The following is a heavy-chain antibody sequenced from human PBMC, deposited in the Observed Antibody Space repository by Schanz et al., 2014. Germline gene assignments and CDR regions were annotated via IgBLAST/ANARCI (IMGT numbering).Heavy chain of an antibody. D-gene: IGHD5-12*01. V-gene: IGHV3-30*03. CDR2: ISFDGRNT. CDR3: ARGGSSGYDFSIYYMDV. J-gene: IGHJ6*03. Sequence: VQLLQSGGALVQPGGSLRLSCAASGITLSGYGLHWVRQAPGKGLEWVGFISFDGRNTGYAHSVKGRFTISRDNFKNTLFLQMNSLRAEDTAAYYCARGGSSGYDFSIYYMDVWGKGTTVTVSS. CDR1: GITLSGYG.